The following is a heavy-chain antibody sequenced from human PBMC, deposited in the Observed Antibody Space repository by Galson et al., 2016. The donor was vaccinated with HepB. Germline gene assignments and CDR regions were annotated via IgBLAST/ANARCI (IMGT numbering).Heavy chain of an antibody. D-gene: IGHD6-19*01. CDR1: GYTFTDYW. CDR2: TYPRESDT. CDR3: ARVMGQWLPYF. Sequence: QSGAEVTKPGESLKISCETSGYTFTDYWIGWVRQLPGKGLEWMGITYPRESDTSYSQSFHGQVTISADKSISTLYLHWSSLKASDTAMYYCARVMGQWLPYFWGQGTLVTVSS. V-gene: IGHV5-51*01. J-gene: IGHJ4*02.